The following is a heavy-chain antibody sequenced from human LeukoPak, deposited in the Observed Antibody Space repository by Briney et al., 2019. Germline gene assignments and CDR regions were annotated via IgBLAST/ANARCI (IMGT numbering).Heavy chain of an antibody. CDR3: ARGSSPYNWYFDL. V-gene: IGHV1-18*01. D-gene: IGHD4-11*01. J-gene: IGHJ2*01. Sequence: ASVKVSCKASGYRLRNHGISWVRQASGQGLEWVGWIAADSGDIHGYTHYAEKLQGRVSMTTDTSTDTAYMDLRSLTSDDTAVYYCARGSSPYNWYFDLWGRGTLITVSS. CDR1: GYRLRNHG. CDR2: IAADSGDIHGYT.